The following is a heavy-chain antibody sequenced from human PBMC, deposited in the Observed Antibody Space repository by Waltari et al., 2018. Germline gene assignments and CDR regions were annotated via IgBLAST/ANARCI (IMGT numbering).Heavy chain of an antibody. CDR2: IIPSFSTA. CDR3: ASGGCSSTSCHGRYFDY. Sequence: QVQLVQSGAEVKKPGSSVKVSCKASGGTFSSYAISWVRQAPGQGLEWMGGIIPSFSTANYEQKFQGKVTITTDESTSTAYMELSRLRSEDTAVYYCASGGCSSTSCHGRYFDYWGQGTLVTVSS. V-gene: IGHV1-69*05. D-gene: IGHD2-2*01. J-gene: IGHJ4*02. CDR1: GGTFSSYA.